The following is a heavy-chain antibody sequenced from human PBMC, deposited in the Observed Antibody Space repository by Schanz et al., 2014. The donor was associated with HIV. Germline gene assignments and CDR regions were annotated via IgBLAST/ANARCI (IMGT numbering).Heavy chain of an antibody. CDR1: GYSFNDYG. V-gene: IGHV1-18*01. CDR2: ISGYNGNT. D-gene: IGHD5-12*01. J-gene: IGHJ4*02. Sequence: QVQLVQSGAEVKKPGASVKVSCKASGYSFNDYGVSWMRQAPGQGLEWMGWISGYNGNTDYAQKFQDRVTMTTDTSTSTAYMELRSLRSDDTALYYCARGAAEMATMTPWRYWGQGTLVTVSS. CDR3: ARGAAEMATMTPWRY.